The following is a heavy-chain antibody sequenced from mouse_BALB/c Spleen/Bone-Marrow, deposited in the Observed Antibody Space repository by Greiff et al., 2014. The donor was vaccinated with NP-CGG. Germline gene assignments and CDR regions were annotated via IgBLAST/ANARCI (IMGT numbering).Heavy chain of an antibody. V-gene: IGHV5-9-1*01. CDR1: GFTFSGHA. CDR2: ISSGGSYT. J-gene: IGHJ2*01. CDR3: ASLTGRDY. Sequence: EVMLVESGGGLVKPRGSLKLSCAASGFTFSGHAMSWVRQTPEKRLEWVATISSGGSYTCYPDSVKGRFTISRDNAKNTLYLQMSSLRSEDTAMYYCASLTGRDYWGQGTTLTVSA. D-gene: IGHD4-1*01.